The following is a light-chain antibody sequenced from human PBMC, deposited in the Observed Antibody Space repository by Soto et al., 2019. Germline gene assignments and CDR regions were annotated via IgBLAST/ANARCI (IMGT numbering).Light chain of an antibody. CDR2: DAS. J-gene: IGKJ1*01. CDR3: QQYNNWPQT. Sequence: ETMMTQSPDTLSVSLGERATLSCRASQSLRSSLAWYQQKPGQAPRLLIYDASTRATGIPARFSGSGSGTDFTLTISGLQSEDFAVYDCQQYNNWPQTCGQGTKVEIK. V-gene: IGKV3-15*01. CDR1: QSLRSS.